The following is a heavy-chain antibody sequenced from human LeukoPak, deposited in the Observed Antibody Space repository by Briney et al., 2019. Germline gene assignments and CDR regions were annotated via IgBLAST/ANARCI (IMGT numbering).Heavy chain of an antibody. CDR3: ARHVRYYYDSSGHAVEYFDY. CDR2: MKQDGSEK. J-gene: IGHJ4*02. Sequence: GGSLRLSCAASGFTFSSYWMSWVRQAPGKGLEWVANMKQDGSEKYYMDSVRGRFTISRDNAKNSLSLQMSSLRAEDTAVYYCARHVRYYYDSSGHAVEYFDYWGQGTLVTVSS. D-gene: IGHD3-22*01. V-gene: IGHV3-7*01. CDR1: GFTFSSYW.